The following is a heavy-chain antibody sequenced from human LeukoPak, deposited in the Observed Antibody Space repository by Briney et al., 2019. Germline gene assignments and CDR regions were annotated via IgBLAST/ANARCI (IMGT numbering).Heavy chain of an antibody. V-gene: IGHV4-34*01. D-gene: IGHD3-22*01. J-gene: IGHJ3*02. CDR3: ARHRYYDSSGYYLLDAFDI. CDR1: GGSFTDYY. CDR2: SSHSGST. Sequence: SETLSLTCAVYGGSFTDYYWSWIRQSPEKGLEWIGESSHSGSTNYNPSLKSRVTISVDTSKNQFSLKLSSVTAADTAVYYCARHRYYDSSGYYLLDAFDIWGQGTMVTVSS.